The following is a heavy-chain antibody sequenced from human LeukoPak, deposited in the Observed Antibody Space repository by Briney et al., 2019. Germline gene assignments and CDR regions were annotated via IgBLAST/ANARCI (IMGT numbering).Heavy chain of an antibody. Sequence: GGSLRLSCAASGFTFSTYSMNWVRQAPGKGLEWVSYISSSTTSTIYADSVKGRFTISRDNAKNSLYLQMNSLRDEDTAVYYCVVTTHCWGQGTLVTVSS. J-gene: IGHJ4*02. V-gene: IGHV3-48*02. CDR1: GFTFSTYS. CDR2: ISSSTTST. D-gene: IGHD4-17*01. CDR3: VVTTHC.